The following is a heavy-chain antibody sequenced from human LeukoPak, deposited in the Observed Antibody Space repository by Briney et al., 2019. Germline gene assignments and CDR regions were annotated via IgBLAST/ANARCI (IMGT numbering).Heavy chain of an antibody. CDR3: ARDSRDGYNYGDYMDV. CDR2: ISAYNGNT. J-gene: IGHJ6*03. CDR1: GYTFTSYG. Sequence: ASVKVSCKASGYTFTSYGISWVRQAPGQGLEWMGWISAYNGNTNYAQKLQGRVTMTTDTSTSTAYMELRSLRSDDTAVYYCARDSRDGYNYGDYMDVWGKGTTVTISS. V-gene: IGHV1-18*01. D-gene: IGHD5-24*01.